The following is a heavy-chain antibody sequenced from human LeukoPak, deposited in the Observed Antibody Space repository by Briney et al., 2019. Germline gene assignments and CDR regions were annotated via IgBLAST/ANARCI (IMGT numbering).Heavy chain of an antibody. CDR1: GFTFDDYA. D-gene: IGHD5-12*01. V-gene: IGHV3-9*01. CDR3: ARDTQWLRASDY. CDR2: ISWNSGSI. Sequence: SLRLSCVASGFTFDDYATHWVRQAPGKGLEWVSGISWNSGSIGYADSVKGRFTISRDNAKNSLYLQMNSLRAEDTAVYYCARDTQWLRASDYWGQGTLVTVSS. J-gene: IGHJ4*02.